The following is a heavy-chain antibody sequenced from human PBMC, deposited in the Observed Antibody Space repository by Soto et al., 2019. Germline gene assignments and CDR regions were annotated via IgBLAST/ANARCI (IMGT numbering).Heavy chain of an antibody. CDR2: IYYTGIT. D-gene: IGHD1-1*01. CDR1: GGSISRDSYY. J-gene: IGHJ5*01. Sequence: QVQLQESGPGLVKPSQTLSLTCSVSGGSISRDSYYWTWIRQHPGKGLEWIGYIYYTGITHYSPSLRTRVTISVDRSNSQFSLNLNSVTAADTAVYYCATGTSSWFESWGQGTLVTVSS. V-gene: IGHV4-31*03. CDR3: ATGTSSWFES.